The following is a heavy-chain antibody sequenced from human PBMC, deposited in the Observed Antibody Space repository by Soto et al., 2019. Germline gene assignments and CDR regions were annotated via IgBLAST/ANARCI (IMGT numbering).Heavy chain of an antibody. Sequence: ASVKVSCKASGYTFTGYYMHWVRQAPGQGLEWMGWINPNSGGTNYAQKFQGWVTMTRDTSISTAYMELSRLRSDDTAVCYCARAKSGYCSSTSCYYFDYWGQGPLVTVSS. CDR2: INPNSGGT. CDR1: GYTFTGYY. V-gene: IGHV1-2*04. J-gene: IGHJ4*02. CDR3: ARAKSGYCSSTSCYYFDY. D-gene: IGHD2-2*01.